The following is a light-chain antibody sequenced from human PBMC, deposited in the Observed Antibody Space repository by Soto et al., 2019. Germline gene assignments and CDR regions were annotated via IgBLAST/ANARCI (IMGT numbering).Light chain of an antibody. CDR2: DVS. V-gene: IGLV2-11*01. CDR1: SSDVGGYNY. CDR3: YSYAGNSLWV. J-gene: IGLJ3*02. Sequence: QSALTQPRSVSGSPGQSVTISCTGTSSDVGGYNYVSWYQQHPGKAPKLMIYDVSKWPSRVPDRFSGSKSGNTASLTISGLQAEDEADYYCYSYAGNSLWVFGGGTKLTVL.